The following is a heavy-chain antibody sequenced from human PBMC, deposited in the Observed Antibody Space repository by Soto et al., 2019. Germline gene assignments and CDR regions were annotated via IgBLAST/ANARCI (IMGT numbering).Heavy chain of an antibody. CDR1: GGSISSGGYS. Sequence: SETLSLTCAVSGGSISSGGYSWSWIRQPPGKGLEWIGYIYHSGSTYYNPSLKSRVTISVDRSKNQFSLKLSSVTAADTAVYYCVTDTGYCSSTSCYYYYYGMDVWGQGTTVTISS. J-gene: IGHJ6*02. D-gene: IGHD2-2*01. CDR2: IYHSGST. V-gene: IGHV4-30-2*01. CDR3: VTDTGYCSSTSCYYYYYGMDV.